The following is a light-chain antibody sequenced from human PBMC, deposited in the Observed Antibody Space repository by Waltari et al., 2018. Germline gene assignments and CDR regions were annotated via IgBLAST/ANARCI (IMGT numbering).Light chain of an antibody. CDR2: AAS. CDR1: QSISSY. Sequence: DIQMTQSPSSLPASVGDRFTITCRASQSISSYLNWYQQKPGKALNLMIYAASSLQSGVPSRFSGSGSGTDFTLTISSLQPEDFATYYCQQSYSTPPDTFGGGTKVEIK. V-gene: IGKV1-39*01. CDR3: QQSYSTPPDT. J-gene: IGKJ4*01.